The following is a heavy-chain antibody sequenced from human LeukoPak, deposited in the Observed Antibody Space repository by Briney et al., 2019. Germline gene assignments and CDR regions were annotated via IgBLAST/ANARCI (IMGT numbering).Heavy chain of an antibody. D-gene: IGHD3-10*02. CDR3: SELGINMIGGV. V-gene: IGHV3-48*03. CDR1: GFTFSSYE. CDR2: ISSSGSTI. J-gene: IGHJ6*04. Sequence: GGSLRLSCAASGFTFSSYEMNWVGQAPGKGLEGVSYISSSGSTIYYPDSGKGRFNIFRKHVKNSLFLQINSPRTEETGCVYFSELGINMIGGVWGKGTTVTISS.